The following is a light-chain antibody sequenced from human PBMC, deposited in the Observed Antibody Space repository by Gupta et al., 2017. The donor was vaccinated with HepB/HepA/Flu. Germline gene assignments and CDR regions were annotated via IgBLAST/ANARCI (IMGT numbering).Light chain of an antibody. J-gene: IGKJ4*01. CDR1: QNIGNN. CDR2: GVP. V-gene: IGKV3-15*01. Sequence: IVMPQSPATLSVSTGKGATLSCVASQNIGNNLALYQQNRGQPPRLLIYGVPTRATNLPTRFSGSGSGTEFTLTISSLQSEDFAVYYCQQFSTSPPLRTFGGGTKVELK. CDR3: QQFSTSPPLRT.